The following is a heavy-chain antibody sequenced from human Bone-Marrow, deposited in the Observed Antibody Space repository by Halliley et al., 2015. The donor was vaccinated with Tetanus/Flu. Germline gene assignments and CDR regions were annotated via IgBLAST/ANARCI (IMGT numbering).Heavy chain of an antibody. V-gene: IGHV3-30*18. J-gene: IGHJ5*01. CDR3: AKVLESRYFDWLSPGDSDS. Sequence: SYDGRDKDYADSVKGRFTISRDNANNTLYLQMNSLRAEDTAVYYCAKVLESRYFDWLSPGDSDSWGQGTLVTVSS. CDR2: SYDGRDK. D-gene: IGHD3-9*01.